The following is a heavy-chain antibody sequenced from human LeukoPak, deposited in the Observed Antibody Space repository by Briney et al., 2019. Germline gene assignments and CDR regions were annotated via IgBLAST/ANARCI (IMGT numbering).Heavy chain of an antibody. D-gene: IGHD3-10*01. V-gene: IGHV4-59*01. CDR2: IYYRGSA. CDR3: ARDGYYGSGTLMGFDP. J-gene: IGHJ5*02. CDR1: GGSISSYY. Sequence: SETLFLTCTVSGGSISSYYWSWIRQPPGKGLEWIGYIYYRGSANYNPSLKSRVTISVDTSKNQFSLKLSSVTAADTAVYYCARDGYYGSGTLMGFDPWGQGTLVTVSS.